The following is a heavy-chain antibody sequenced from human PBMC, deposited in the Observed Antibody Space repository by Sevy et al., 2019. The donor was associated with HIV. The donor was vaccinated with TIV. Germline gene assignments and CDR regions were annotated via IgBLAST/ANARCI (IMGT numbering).Heavy chain of an antibody. V-gene: IGHV4-59*08. J-gene: IGHJ4*02. CDR3: ARQSRFWSGYYTPYYFDY. D-gene: IGHD3-3*01. Sequence: SETLSLTCTVSGGSISSYYWSWIRQPPGKGLEWIGYIYYSGSTNYNPSLKSRVTISVDTSKNQFSLKLSSVTAADTAVYYCARQSRFWSGYYTPYYFDYWGQRTLVTVSS. CDR1: GGSISSYY. CDR2: IYYSGST.